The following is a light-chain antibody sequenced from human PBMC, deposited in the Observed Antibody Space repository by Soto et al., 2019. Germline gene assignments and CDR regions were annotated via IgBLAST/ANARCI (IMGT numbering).Light chain of an antibody. CDR3: QQRSGWPPIT. CDR2: DAS. Sequence: EVVMTQSPASLSASPGERVTLSCRASQNIRSSLAWYQQRPGQAPRLLIYDASTRATGIPPRFSGGGSGTDFTLTISSLEPEDFAIYYCQQRSGWPPITFGQGTRLEI. CDR1: QNIRSS. V-gene: IGKV3-11*01. J-gene: IGKJ5*01.